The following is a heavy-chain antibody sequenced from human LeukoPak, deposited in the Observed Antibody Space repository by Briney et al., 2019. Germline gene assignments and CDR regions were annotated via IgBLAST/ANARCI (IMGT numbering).Heavy chain of an antibody. J-gene: IGHJ4*02. CDR2: INHSGST. V-gene: IGHV4-34*01. CDR3: ARDQIESSY. D-gene: IGHD2/OR15-2a*01. CDR1: GGSFSGYY. Sequence: SETLSLTCAVYGGSFSGYYWSWIRQPPGKGLEWIGEINHSGSTNYNPSLKSRVTISVDTSKNQFSLKLSSVTAADTAVYYCARDQIESSYWGQGTLVTVSS.